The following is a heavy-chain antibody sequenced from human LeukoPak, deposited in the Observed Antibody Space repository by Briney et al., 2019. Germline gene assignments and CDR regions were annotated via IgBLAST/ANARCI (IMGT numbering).Heavy chain of an antibody. CDR2: IYYSGST. V-gene: IGHV4-39*07. D-gene: IGHD2-15*01. Sequence: SETLSLTCTVSGVSISNSSYYWGWIRQPPGKGLEWIGSIYYSGSTFYNPSLKSRLTISVETSKNQFSLKLSSVTAADTAVYYCARVICSGGSCRFDYWGQGTLVTVSS. J-gene: IGHJ4*02. CDR1: GVSISNSSYY. CDR3: ARVICSGGSCRFDY.